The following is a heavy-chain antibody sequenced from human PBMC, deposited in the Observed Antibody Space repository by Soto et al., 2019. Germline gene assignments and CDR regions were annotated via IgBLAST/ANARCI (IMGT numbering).Heavy chain of an antibody. CDR1: GFTFSSYA. D-gene: IGHD4-17*01. CDR3: AKATTVTWVYFDY. Sequence: EVQLLESGGGLVQPGGSLRLSCAASGFTFSSYAMSWVRQAPGKGLELVSAISGSGGSTYYADSVKGRFTISRDNSKNTLYLPMNSLRAEDTAVYYCAKATTVTWVYFDYWGQGTLVTVSS. J-gene: IGHJ4*02. V-gene: IGHV3-23*01. CDR2: ISGSGGST.